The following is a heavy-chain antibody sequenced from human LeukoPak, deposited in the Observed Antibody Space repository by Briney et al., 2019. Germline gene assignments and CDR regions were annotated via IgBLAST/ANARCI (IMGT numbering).Heavy chain of an antibody. V-gene: IGHV3-30*04. CDR3: ASIDYSTSY. D-gene: IGHD4-11*01. CDR1: GFTSSSYA. CDR2: ISYDGSNK. J-gene: IGHJ4*02. Sequence: GRSLRLSCAPSGFTSSSYAMHWVRQAPGKGLEWVAVISYDGSNKYYADSVKGRFTISRDNSKNTLYLQMNSLRAEDTAVYYCASIDYSTSYWGQGTLVTVSS.